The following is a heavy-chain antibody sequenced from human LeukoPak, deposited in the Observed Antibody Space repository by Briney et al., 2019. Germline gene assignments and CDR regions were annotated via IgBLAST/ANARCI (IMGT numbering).Heavy chain of an antibody. V-gene: IGHV1-18*01. J-gene: IGHJ3*02. CDR2: ISAYNGNT. CDR3: ARVPYCGGDCYSVSGAFDI. Sequence: ASVKVSCKASGYTFSTYGISWVRQAPGQGLEWMGWISAYNGNTNYAQKVQGRVTMTTDTSTSTAYMELRSLRSDDTAVYYCARVPYCGGDCYSVSGAFDIWGQGTMVAVSS. D-gene: IGHD2-21*02. CDR1: GYTFSTYG.